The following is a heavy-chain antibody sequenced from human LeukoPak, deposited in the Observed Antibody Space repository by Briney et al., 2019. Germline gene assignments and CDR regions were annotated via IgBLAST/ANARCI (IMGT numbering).Heavy chain of an antibody. J-gene: IGHJ3*02. CDR3: ARDLSHAFDI. CDR2: ISSSSTYM. CDR1: GFTFSSYS. V-gene: IGHV3-21*01. Sequence: GGSLRLSCAASGFTFSSYSINWVRQAPGKGLEWVSSISSSSTYMSYADSVKGRFSISRDNAKNSLYLQMNSLRAEDTAVYYCARDLSHAFDIWGQGTMVTVSS.